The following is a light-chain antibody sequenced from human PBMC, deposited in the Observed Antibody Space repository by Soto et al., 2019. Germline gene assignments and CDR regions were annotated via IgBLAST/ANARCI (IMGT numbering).Light chain of an antibody. J-gene: IGLJ3*02. CDR2: EGT. Sequence: QSALTQPASVSGSPGQSITISCTGTNSDFGSYSVVSWYQQHPGKAPKLLIYEGTKRPSGVSRRFSGSESGNTASLTISGLQAEDEADYYCHSYARGTLVFGGGTKLTVL. CDR1: NSDFGSYSV. V-gene: IGLV2-23*01. CDR3: HSYARGTLV.